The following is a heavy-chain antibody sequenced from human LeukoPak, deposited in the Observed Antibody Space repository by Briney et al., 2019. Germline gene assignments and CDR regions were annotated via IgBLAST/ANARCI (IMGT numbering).Heavy chain of an antibody. J-gene: IGHJ6*03. D-gene: IGHD2-2*01. Sequence: SETLSLTCTVSGGSINRSGYYWGWIRQSPEKGLEWIGTVYYSGATYYSPSLKSRLNISLDTSKSQFFLRLTSVTASDTGVYYCARHVPNCSDTSCSLDYYYMDVWGKGTTVTVSS. CDR3: ARHVPNCSDTSCSLDYYYMDV. CDR1: GGSINRSGYY. CDR2: VYYSGAT. V-gene: IGHV4-39*01.